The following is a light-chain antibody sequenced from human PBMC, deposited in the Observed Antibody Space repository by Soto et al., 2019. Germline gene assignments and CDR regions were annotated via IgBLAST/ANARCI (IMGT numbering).Light chain of an antibody. CDR1: QSVGTY. CDR2: GAF. Sequence: EVVLTQSPATVSLSPGEIANKSCRASQSVGTYLAWYQQKPGQAPRLLIYGAFSRATGIPDRFSGSGAETGFSLTFDGVAPVEFAVYDFQRYVRIPSACGQGTRLEIK. CDR3: QRYVRIPSA. J-gene: IGKJ5*01. V-gene: IGKV3-20*01.